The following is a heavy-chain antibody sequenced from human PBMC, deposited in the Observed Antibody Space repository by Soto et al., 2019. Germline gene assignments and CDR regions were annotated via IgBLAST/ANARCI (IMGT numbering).Heavy chain of an antibody. CDR3: ARGQRFSGWFDP. D-gene: IGHD3-3*01. Sequence: SATLSLTCTVSGGSMSSYYWTWIRQPAGKGLEWIGRVYSSGGTHYNPSLKSRVTISLDTSKNQFSLRLLSVTDADTAVYYCARGQRFSGWFDPWGQGTWVTVSA. J-gene: IGHJ5*02. CDR1: GGSMSSYY. V-gene: IGHV4-4*07. CDR2: VYSSGGT.